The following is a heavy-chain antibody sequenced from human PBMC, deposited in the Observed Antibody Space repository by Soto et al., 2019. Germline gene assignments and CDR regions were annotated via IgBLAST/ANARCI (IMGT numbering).Heavy chain of an antibody. D-gene: IGHD3-22*01. V-gene: IGHV3-30-3*01. Sequence: QSGGSLRLSCAASGFTFSSYAMHWVRQAPGKGLEWVAVISYDGSNKYYADSVKGRFTISRDNSKNTLYLQMNSLRAEDTAVYYCARGFGYYYDSSGYFPHDAFDIWGQGTMVTVSS. J-gene: IGHJ3*02. CDR2: ISYDGSNK. CDR3: ARGFGYYYDSSGYFPHDAFDI. CDR1: GFTFSSYA.